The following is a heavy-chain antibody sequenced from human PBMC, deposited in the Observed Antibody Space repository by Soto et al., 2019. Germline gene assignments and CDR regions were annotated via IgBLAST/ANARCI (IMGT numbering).Heavy chain of an antibody. J-gene: IGHJ4*02. Sequence: QVQLQESGPGLVKPSETLSLTCSVSGGSFSNPYWSWIRQPPGKGLEWIGYIYYNGNTNYNPSLKSRVTTSADTSRNQISLKLTTVTAADTAVYYCTRANWYSEYWGQGTLVTVSS. CDR1: GGSFSNPY. V-gene: IGHV4-59*11. CDR2: IYYNGNT. D-gene: IGHD7-27*01. CDR3: TRANWYSEY.